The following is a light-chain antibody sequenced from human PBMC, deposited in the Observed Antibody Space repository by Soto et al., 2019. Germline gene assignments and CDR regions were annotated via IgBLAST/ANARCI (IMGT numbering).Light chain of an antibody. Sequence: DIQMTQSPSTLSASVGDRVTITCRASLSIRSWLPWYQQKPGKSPKLLIYQASSLESGVPSRFSGSGSGREFTLTISSLQPDDFATYYCQQYNSYSPRFGQGTKVEIK. J-gene: IGKJ1*01. CDR2: QAS. CDR3: QQYNSYSPR. V-gene: IGKV1-5*03. CDR1: LSIRSW.